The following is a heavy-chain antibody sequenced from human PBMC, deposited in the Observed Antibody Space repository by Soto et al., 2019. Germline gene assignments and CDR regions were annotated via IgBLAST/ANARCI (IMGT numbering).Heavy chain of an antibody. D-gene: IGHD5-12*01. CDR3: ARGSYSPPYNSGPYY. CDR1: VLTLRSYA. V-gene: IGHV3-30-3*01. J-gene: IGHJ4*02. CDR2: ISSDGNDK. Sequence: PGGSLRLSCVVSVLTLRSYAMHWVRQAPGKGLDWVAVISSDGNDKYYADSVKGRFTISRDNSKNTLYLQLNSLGADDTAVSYCARGSYSPPYNSGPYYCGELTLFTVSS.